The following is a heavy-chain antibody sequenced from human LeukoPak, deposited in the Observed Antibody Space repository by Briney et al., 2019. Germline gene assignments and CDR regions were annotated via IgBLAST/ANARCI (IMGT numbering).Heavy chain of an antibody. CDR1: GGTFSSYA. CDR2: IIPILGIA. CDR3: ARDLGFYDSSGYYRYLFDY. J-gene: IGHJ4*02. Sequence: GASVKVSCKASGGTFSSYAISWVRQAPGQGLEWMGRIIPILGIANYAQKFQGRVTITADKSTSTAYMELSSLRSEDTAVYYCARDLGFYDSSGYYRYLFDYWGQGTLVTVPS. D-gene: IGHD3-22*01. V-gene: IGHV1-69*04.